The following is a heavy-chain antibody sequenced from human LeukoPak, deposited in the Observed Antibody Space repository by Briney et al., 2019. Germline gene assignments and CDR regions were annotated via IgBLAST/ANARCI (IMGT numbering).Heavy chain of an antibody. Sequence: SETLSLTCAVYGGPFSGYYWNWIRQSPGKGLEWIGYIYYSASTNYNPSLKSRVTISVDTSKNQFSLKLSSVTAADTAVYYCAREGVYGIIDYWGQGTLVTVSS. J-gene: IGHJ4*02. CDR3: AREGVYGIIDY. CDR2: IYYSAST. V-gene: IGHV4-59*01. D-gene: IGHD1-1*01. CDR1: GGPFSGYY.